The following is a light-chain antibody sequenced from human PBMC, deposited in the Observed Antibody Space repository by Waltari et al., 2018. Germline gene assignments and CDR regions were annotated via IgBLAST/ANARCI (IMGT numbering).Light chain of an antibody. CDR2: DSA. CDR3: HQRSHWPRT. V-gene: IGKV3-11*01. J-gene: IGKJ3*01. CDR1: QSVYNY. Sequence: EIVLTQSPATLSLSPGERATLSCRASQSVYNYLAWSQQKPGQAPRLLIYDSANRATGIPARFSGSGSGTDFTLTISSLEPEDFAVYYCHQRSHWPRTFGPGTKVDIK.